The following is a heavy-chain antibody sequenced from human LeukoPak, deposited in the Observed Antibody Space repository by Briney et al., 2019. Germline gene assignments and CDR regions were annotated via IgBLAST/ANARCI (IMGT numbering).Heavy chain of an antibody. V-gene: IGHV2-5*01. CDR2: IYWNDDK. Sequence: ESGPTLVKPTQTLTLTRTFSGFSLSTSGVGVGWIRQPPGKALEWLALIYWNDDKRYSPSLKSRLTITKDTSKNQVVLTMTNMDPVDTATYYCAHSFAYYDFWSGPNSAFDYWGQGTLVTVSS. J-gene: IGHJ4*02. CDR1: GFSLSTSGVG. D-gene: IGHD3-3*01. CDR3: AHSFAYYDFWSGPNSAFDY.